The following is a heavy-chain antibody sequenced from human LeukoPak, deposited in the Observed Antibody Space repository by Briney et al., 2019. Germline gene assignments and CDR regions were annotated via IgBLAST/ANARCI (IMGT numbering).Heavy chain of an antibody. V-gene: IGHV4-4*02. CDR3: SRENGAFSPFGY. J-gene: IGHJ4*02. Sequence: GSLRLSCAASGFSFRDYEMNWVRPPPGQGLEWIGEVSLSGLTNYNPSLSSRVIMALDTSKNHLSLNLTSVTAADTAVYYCSRENGAFSPFGYWGQGTLVTVPS. CDR1: GFSFRDYEM. CDR2: VSLSGLT. D-gene: IGHD2-8*01.